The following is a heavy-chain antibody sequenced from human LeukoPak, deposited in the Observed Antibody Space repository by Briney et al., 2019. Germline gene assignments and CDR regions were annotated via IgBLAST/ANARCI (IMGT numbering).Heavy chain of an antibody. CDR1: GFTFSSYD. D-gene: IGHD6-6*01. Sequence: TGGSLRLSCAASGFTFSSYDMHWVRQATGKGLEWVSAIGTAGDTYYPGSVKGRFTISRENAKNSLYLQMNSLRAGDTAVYYCARGSSSSRYYYYYMDVWGKGTTVTVS. J-gene: IGHJ6*03. CDR3: ARGSSSSRYYYYYMDV. V-gene: IGHV3-13*01. CDR2: IGTAGDT.